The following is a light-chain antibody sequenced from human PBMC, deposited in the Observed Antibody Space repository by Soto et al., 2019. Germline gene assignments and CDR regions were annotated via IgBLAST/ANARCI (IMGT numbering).Light chain of an antibody. J-gene: IGLJ2*01. CDR2: DVS. CDR1: SSDVGGYNY. CDR3: SSYTRSSTLDPHVV. Sequence: QSVLTQPASVSGSPGQSITISCTGTSSDVGGYNYVSWYQQHPGKAPKLMIYDVSNRPSGVSNRFSGSKSGNTASLTISGLQAEDEADYYCSSYTRSSTLDPHVVFGGGTKLTVL. V-gene: IGLV2-14*01.